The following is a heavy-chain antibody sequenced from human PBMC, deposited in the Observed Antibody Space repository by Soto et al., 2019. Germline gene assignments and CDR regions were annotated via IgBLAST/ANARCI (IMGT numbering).Heavy chain of an antibody. CDR3: ARDCSGGSCYSKFGRIQGYYNWFDP. V-gene: IGHV1-3*01. J-gene: IGHJ5*02. CDR2: INAGNGNT. D-gene: IGHD2-15*01. Sequence: QVQLVQSGAEVKKPGASVKVSCKASGYTFTSYAMHWVRQAPGQRLEWMGWINAGNGNTKYSQKFQGRVTITRDTSASTAYMELSSLRSEDTAVYYCARDCSGGSCYSKFGRIQGYYNWFDPWGQGTLVTVSS. CDR1: GYTFTSYA.